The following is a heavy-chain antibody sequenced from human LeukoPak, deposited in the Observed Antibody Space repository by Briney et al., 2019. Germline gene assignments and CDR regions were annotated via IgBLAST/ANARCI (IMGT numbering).Heavy chain of an antibody. J-gene: IGHJ6*03. CDR1: GITFGYYS. Sequence: PGGSLRLSCAASGITFGYYSMNWVRQAPGKGLEWISYISSSSSIIYNADSVKGRFTISRDNSKNTLYLQMNSLRAEDTAVYYRARDSIAARPVYYYYYMDVWGKGTTVTVSS. CDR2: ISSSSSII. V-gene: IGHV3-48*01. CDR3: ARDSIAARPVYYYYYMDV. D-gene: IGHD6-6*01.